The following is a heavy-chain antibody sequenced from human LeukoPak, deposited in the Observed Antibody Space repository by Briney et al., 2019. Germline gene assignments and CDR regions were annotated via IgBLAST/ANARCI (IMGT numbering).Heavy chain of an antibody. Sequence: GGSLRLSCAASGFTFSDYYMSWIRQAPGKGLEWVSYISSSGSTIYYADSVKGRFTISRDNAKNSLYLQMNSLRAEDTAVYYCARDKGYYDFWSGYYGTYYYMDVWGKGTTVTVSS. V-gene: IGHV3-11*04. D-gene: IGHD3-3*01. CDR2: ISSSGSTI. J-gene: IGHJ6*03. CDR3: ARDKGYYDFWSGYYGTYYYMDV. CDR1: GFTFSDYY.